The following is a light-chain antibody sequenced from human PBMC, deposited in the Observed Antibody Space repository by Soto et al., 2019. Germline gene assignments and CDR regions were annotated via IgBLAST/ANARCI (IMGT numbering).Light chain of an antibody. CDR2: GAS. J-gene: IGKJ5*01. CDR1: QSVSSRY. Sequence: EIEMTQSPGPLSLSPGERATLSCRASQSVSSRYLAWYTTPTGQAPRIPIYGASSRDTGIPDRVSVSASGTDVTLTLSRLEPEEGAVYDGQQRNNWPITFGQGTRLEIK. CDR3: QQRNNWPIT. V-gene: IGKV3D-20*02.